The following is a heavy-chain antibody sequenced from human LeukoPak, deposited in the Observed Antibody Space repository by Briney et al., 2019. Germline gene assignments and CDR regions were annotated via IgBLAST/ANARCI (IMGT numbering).Heavy chain of an antibody. Sequence: SETLSLTCAVYGGSFSGYYWSWIRQPPGKGLEWIGEINHSGSTNYNPSLRSRVTISVDTSKNQFSLKLSSVTAADTAVYYCARSFVVVPAALGAFFDYWGQGTLVTVSS. CDR1: GGSFSGYY. J-gene: IGHJ4*02. CDR2: INHSGST. D-gene: IGHD2-2*01. CDR3: ARSFVVVPAALGAFFDY. V-gene: IGHV4-34*01.